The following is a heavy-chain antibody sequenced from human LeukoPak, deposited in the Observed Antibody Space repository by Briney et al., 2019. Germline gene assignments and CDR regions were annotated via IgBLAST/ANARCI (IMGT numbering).Heavy chain of an antibody. J-gene: IGHJ4*02. CDR2: ISGSGGST. D-gene: IGHD3-22*01. CDR1: GFTFSSYA. Sequence: PGGSLRLSCAASGFTFSSYAMSWVRQAPGKGLERVSAISGSGGSTYYADSVKGRFTISRDNSKNTLYLQMNSLRAEDTAVYYCARDYYDSSGYYPLPPSVWGQGTLVTVSS. V-gene: IGHV3-23*01. CDR3: ARDYYDSSGYYPLPPSV.